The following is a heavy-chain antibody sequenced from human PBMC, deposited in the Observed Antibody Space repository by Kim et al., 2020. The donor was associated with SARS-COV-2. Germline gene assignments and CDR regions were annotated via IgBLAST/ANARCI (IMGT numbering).Heavy chain of an antibody. CDR3: ARGGYSGYWGYYYGMDV. D-gene: IGHD5-12*01. CDR1: GYTFTSYV. Sequence: ASVKVSCKPSGYTFTSYVMNWVRQAPGQGLEWMGWINTNTGNPTYAQGLTGRFVFSLDTSVSTTYLQISSLKAEDTAVYYCARGGYSGYWGYYYGMDVWGQGTTVTVSS. CDR2: INTNTGNP. J-gene: IGHJ6*02. V-gene: IGHV7-4-1*02.